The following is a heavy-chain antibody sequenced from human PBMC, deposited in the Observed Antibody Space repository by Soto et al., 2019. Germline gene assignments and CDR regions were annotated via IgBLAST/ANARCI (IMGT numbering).Heavy chain of an antibody. J-gene: IGHJ6*02. Sequence: GESLKISCKGSGYSFTSYWTSWVRQMPGKDLEWMGRIDPSDSYTKYNPSFQGHVTISADKSISTAYLQWSSLRASDTAIYYCARNVSRYDSNGYKNNYFYGMDVWGQGTTVTVSS. CDR1: GYSFTSYW. CDR3: ARNVSRYDSNGYKNNYFYGMDV. CDR2: IDPSDSYT. D-gene: IGHD3-22*01. V-gene: IGHV5-10-1*01.